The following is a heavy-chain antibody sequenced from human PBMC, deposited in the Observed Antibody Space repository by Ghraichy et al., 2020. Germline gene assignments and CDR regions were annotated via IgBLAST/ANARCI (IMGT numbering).Heavy chain of an antibody. D-gene: IGHD4-17*01. CDR3: ARRGNYGDYFAY. J-gene: IGHJ4*02. Sequence: SETLSLTCTVSGGSISSYYWSWIRQPPGKGLEWIGYIYYSGSTNYNPSLKSRVTISVDTSKNQFSLKLSSVTAADTAVYYCARRGNYGDYFAYWGQGTLVTVSS. CDR2: IYYSGST. CDR1: GGSISSYY. V-gene: IGHV4-59*08.